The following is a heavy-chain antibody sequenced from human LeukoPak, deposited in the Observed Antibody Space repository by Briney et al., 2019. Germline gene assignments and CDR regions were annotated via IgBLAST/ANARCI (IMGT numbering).Heavy chain of an antibody. CDR3: GRPPTGSYYEYFQH. D-gene: IGHD1-26*01. Sequence: SQTLSLTCTVFGGSISSGSYYWTWVRQPAGKGLEWIGRIYSSGSTDYNPSLKSRVTISVDTSKNQFSLKLSSVTAADTAVYYCGRPPTGSYYEYFQHWGQGTLVTVSS. V-gene: IGHV4-61*02. CDR2: IYSSGST. J-gene: IGHJ1*01. CDR1: GGSISSGSYY.